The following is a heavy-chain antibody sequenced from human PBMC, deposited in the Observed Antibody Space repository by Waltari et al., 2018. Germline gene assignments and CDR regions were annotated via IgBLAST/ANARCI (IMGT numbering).Heavy chain of an antibody. V-gene: IGHV4-59*01. Sequence: QVQLQESGPGLVKPSETLSLTCTVSGVSIRSYYWSWIRQPPGKGLEWIGYIYHTGNTRYHPSLVSRATISLDTSENQFSLKLSSVTAADTAVYYCIRGDRILSSGNWGQGTQVTVSS. CDR2: IYHTGNT. D-gene: IGHD3-16*02. CDR3: IRGDRILSSGN. CDR1: GVSIRSYY. J-gene: IGHJ4*02.